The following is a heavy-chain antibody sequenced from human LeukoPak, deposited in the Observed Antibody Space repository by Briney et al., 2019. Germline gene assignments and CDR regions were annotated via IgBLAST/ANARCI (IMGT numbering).Heavy chain of an antibody. V-gene: IGHV4-39*01. J-gene: IGHJ3*02. CDR1: GGSISSSSYY. Sequence: PSETLSLTCTVSGGSISSSSYYWGWIRQPPGKGLEWIGSIYYSGSTYYNPSLKSRVTISVDTSKNQCSLKLSSVTAADTAVYYCARHLGELFTFDIWGQGTMVTVSS. D-gene: IGHD3-10*01. CDR2: IYYSGST. CDR3: ARHLGELFTFDI.